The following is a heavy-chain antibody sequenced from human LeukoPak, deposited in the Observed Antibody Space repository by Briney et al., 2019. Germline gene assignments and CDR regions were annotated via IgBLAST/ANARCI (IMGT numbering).Heavy chain of an antibody. D-gene: IGHD2/OR15-2a*01. CDR2: ISGDGGST. CDR3: AKDRGASGWTTFDY. J-gene: IGHJ4*02. CDR1: GFTFDDYA. V-gene: IGHV3-43*02. Sequence: SGGSLRLSCAASGFTFDDYAMHWVRQAPGKGLEWVSLISGDGGSTYYADSVKGRFTISRDNSKNTLYLQMNSLRADDTAVYYCAKDRGASGWTTFDYWGQGTLVTVSS.